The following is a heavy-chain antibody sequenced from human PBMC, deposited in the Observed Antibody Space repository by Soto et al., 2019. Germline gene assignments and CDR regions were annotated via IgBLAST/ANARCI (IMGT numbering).Heavy chain of an antibody. V-gene: IGHV4-39*01. J-gene: IGHJ5*02. CDR1: GGSISSSSYY. Sequence: SETLSLTCTVSGGSISSSSYYWGWIRQPPGKGLEWIGSIYYSGSTYYNPSLKSRVTISVDTSKNQFSLRLSSVTAADTAVYYCARASIAMIVVVITTDWFDTWGKETLATASS. D-gene: IGHD3-22*01. CDR3: ARASIAMIVVVITTDWFDT. CDR2: IYYSGST.